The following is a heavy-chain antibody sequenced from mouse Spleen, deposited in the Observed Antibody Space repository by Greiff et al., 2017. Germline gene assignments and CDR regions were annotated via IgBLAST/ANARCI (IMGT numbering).Heavy chain of an antibody. Sequence: EVQLVESGGGLVKPGGSLKLSCAASGFTFSSYAMSWVRQTPEKRLEWVAAINSNGGSTYYPDTVKDRFTISRDNAKNTLYLQMSSLRSEDTALYYCARRYDGSPYWYFDVWGAGTTVTVSS. V-gene: IGHV5-6-2*01. CDR1: GFTFSSYA. D-gene: IGHD2-1*01. CDR2: INSNGGST. J-gene: IGHJ1*01. CDR3: ARRYDGSPYWYFDV.